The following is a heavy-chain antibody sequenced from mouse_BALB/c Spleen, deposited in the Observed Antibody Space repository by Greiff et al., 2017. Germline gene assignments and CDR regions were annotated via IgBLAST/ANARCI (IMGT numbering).Heavy chain of an antibody. CDR1: GYSITSDYA. CDR2: ISYSGST. V-gene: IGHV3-2*02. J-gene: IGHJ3*01. D-gene: IGHD2-4*01. Sequence: EVMLVESGPGLVKPSQSLSLTCTVTGYSITSDYAWNWIRQFPGNKLEWMGYISYSGSTSYNPSLKSRISITRDTSKNQFFLQLNSVTTEDTATYYCARSGLIYYDYDGTYWGQGTLVTVSA. CDR3: ARSGLIYYDYDGTY.